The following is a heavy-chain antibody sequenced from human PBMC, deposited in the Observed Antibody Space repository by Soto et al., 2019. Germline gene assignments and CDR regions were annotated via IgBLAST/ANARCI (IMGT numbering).Heavy chain of an antibody. J-gene: IGHJ2*01. CDR1: GGSISSGGYY. CDR2: IYYSGST. Sequence: QVQLQESGPGLVKPSQTLSLTCTVSGGSISSGGYYWSWIRQHPGKGLEWIGYIYYSGSTYYNPSLMSRVTISVDTSKNQFALKLISVTAADTAVYYCAREGITMVRGVITPWYFDLWGRGTLVTVSS. D-gene: IGHD3-10*01. V-gene: IGHV4-31*03. CDR3: AREGITMVRGVITPWYFDL.